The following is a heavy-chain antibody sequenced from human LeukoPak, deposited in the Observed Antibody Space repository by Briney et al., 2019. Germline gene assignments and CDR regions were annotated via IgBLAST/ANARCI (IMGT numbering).Heavy chain of an antibody. V-gene: IGHV3-9*01. J-gene: IGHJ4*02. CDR1: GFTFDDYA. D-gene: IGHD3-9*01. Sequence: PGGSLRLSCAASGFTFDDYAIHWVRQAPGKGLEWVSGISWNSGTIDYEVSVKGRFTISRDNAKNSLYLQMNRLRAEDTALYYCPEGPNCVILTGYLDYWGQGTLVTVPS. CDR3: PEGPNCVILTGYLDY. CDR2: ISWNSGTI.